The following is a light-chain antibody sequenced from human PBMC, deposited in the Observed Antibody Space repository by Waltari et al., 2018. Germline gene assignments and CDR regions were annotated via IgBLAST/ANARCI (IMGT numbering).Light chain of an antibody. CDR3: QQYDNLPRT. J-gene: IGKJ4*01. Sequence: DIQMNQSPSSLSAAVGDRVTITCQASQDMSNYLNWYQQKPGKAPKLLIYDASNLETGVPSRFSGSGSGTDFTFTISSLQPEDIATYYCQQYDNLPRTFGGGTKVEIK. CDR1: QDMSNY. V-gene: IGKV1-33*01. CDR2: DAS.